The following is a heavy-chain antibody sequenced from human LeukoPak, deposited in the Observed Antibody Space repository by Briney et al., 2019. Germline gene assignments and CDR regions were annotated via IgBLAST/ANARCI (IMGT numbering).Heavy chain of an antibody. CDR2: INHSGST. J-gene: IGHJ4*02. V-gene: IGHV4-34*01. Sequence: SETLSLTCAVYGGSFSGYYWSWIRHPPGKGLEWIGEINHSGSTNYNPSLKSRVTISVDTSKNQFSLKLSSVTAADTAVYYCASIPALGREWVYWGQGTLVTVSS. CDR1: GGSFSGYY. D-gene: IGHD3-3*01. CDR3: ASIPALGREWVY.